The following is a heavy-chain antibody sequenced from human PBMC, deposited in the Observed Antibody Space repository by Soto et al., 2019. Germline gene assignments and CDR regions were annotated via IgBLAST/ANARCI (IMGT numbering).Heavy chain of an antibody. V-gene: IGHV4-31*03. D-gene: IGHD3-16*01. CDR3: ARHNGPLYVGYYYDMDV. CDR2: IYYSGST. CDR1: GGYISSGGYY. J-gene: IGHJ6*02. Sequence: SETLSLTCPVSGGYISSGGYYWSWIRQHPGKGLEWIGYIYYSGSTYYNPSLKSRVTISVDTPKNQFSLKLSSVTAADTAVYYCARHNGPLYVGYYYDMDVWGQGTTVTVSS.